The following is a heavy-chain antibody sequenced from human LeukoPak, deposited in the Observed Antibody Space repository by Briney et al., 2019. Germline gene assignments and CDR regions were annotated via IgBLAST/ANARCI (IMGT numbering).Heavy chain of an antibody. Sequence: GSLRLSCAASGFTFSSYAMSWVRQAAGKGLEWVSSISGSGYTTYYLDSVKGRFTTSRDNSKNTLYLQMNNLRAEDTALYYCAKDAYNWKYYFDCWGQGTLVTVSS. CDR3: AKDAYNWKYYFDC. V-gene: IGHV3-23*01. CDR2: ISGSGYTT. D-gene: IGHD1-20*01. J-gene: IGHJ4*02. CDR1: GFTFSSYA.